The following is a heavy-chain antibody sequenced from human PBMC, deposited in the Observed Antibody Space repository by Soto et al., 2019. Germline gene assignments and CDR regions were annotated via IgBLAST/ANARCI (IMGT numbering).Heavy chain of an antibody. CDR2: IFYSGST. D-gene: IGHD5-12*01. CDR3: ARSGGYSGYDHFFDP. CDR1: GDSISSGSYD. J-gene: IGHJ5*02. Sequence: PSETLSLTCTVSGDSISSGSYDWDWIRQPPGKGLEWIGNIFYSGSTLYNPSLKGRVSIDVDTSSNQFSLRLTSVTAADTAVYFCARSGGYSGYDHFFDPWGHGTLVTVSS. V-gene: IGHV4-39*01.